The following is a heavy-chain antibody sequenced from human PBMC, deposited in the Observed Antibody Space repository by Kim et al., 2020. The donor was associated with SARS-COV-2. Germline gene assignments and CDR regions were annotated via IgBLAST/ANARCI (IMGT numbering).Heavy chain of an antibody. CDR1: GFTFSNFG. D-gene: IGHD3-22*01. J-gene: IGHJ4*02. CDR2: IWYDGSNT. Sequence: GGSLRLSCAASGFTFSNFGMHWVRQAPGKGLEWVAVIWYDGSNTYYADSIKGRFTISRDNSKNTLYLQMNSMRVEDTAVYYCAKSTDYDSSGYYYYFDYWGQGTLGTVSS. V-gene: IGHV3-33*06. CDR3: AKSTDYDSSGYYYYFDY.